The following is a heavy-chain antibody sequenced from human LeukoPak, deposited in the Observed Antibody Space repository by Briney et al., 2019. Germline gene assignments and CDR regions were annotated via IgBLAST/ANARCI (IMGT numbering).Heavy chain of an antibody. J-gene: IGHJ4*02. CDR3: ARDSSGPLY. CDR1: GFIVSSSY. Sequence: GGSLRLSCAASGFIVSSSYMGWVRQAPGKGLEWVSYIYSDGRTFYADSVKGRFTTSRDSSKNTLYFQMNSLRAEDTAVYYCARDSSGPLYWGQGTLVTVSS. D-gene: IGHD6-19*01. V-gene: IGHV3-66*01. CDR2: IYSDGRT.